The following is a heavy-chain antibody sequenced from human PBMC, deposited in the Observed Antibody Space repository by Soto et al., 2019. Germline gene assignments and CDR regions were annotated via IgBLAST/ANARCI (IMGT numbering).Heavy chain of an antibody. CDR2: INHSGST. V-gene: IGHV4-34*01. Sequence: PSETLSLTCAVYGGPFSRYYWTRIRQPPGTGLEWIGEINHSGSTNYNPSLKSRVTISVDTSKNQFSLKLTSVTAADTAVYYCARDKITGLFDYWGQGTLVTVSS. CDR1: GGPFSRYY. J-gene: IGHJ4*02. CDR3: ARDKITGLFDY. D-gene: IGHD2-8*02.